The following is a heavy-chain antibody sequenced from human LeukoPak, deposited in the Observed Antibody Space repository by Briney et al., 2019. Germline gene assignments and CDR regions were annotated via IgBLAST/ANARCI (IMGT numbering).Heavy chain of an antibody. J-gene: IGHJ4*02. CDR1: GFTFSDYW. D-gene: IGHD6-19*01. Sequence: PGGSLRLSCAASGFTFSDYWMSWVRLAPGKGLEWVANIKQDGSEIYYVDSVKGRFTISRDNAKNSLYLQMNSLRAEDTAVYYCAKDSDSSGWYYFDYWGQGTLVTVSS. CDR2: IKQDGSEI. CDR3: AKDSDSSGWYYFDY. V-gene: IGHV3-7*01.